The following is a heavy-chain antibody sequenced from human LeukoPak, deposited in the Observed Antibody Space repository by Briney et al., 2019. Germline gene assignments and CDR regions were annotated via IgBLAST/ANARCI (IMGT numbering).Heavy chain of an antibody. V-gene: IGHV3-23*01. J-gene: IGHJ4*02. CDR1: GFTSSSYA. D-gene: IGHD6-19*01. Sequence: GGSLRLSCAASGFTSSSYAMSWVRQAPGKGLEWVSAISGSGGSTYYADSVKGRFTISRDNSKNTLYLQMNSLRAEDTAVYYCAKDRDPRGAVAASWGQGTLVTVSS. CDR2: ISGSGGST. CDR3: AKDRDPRGAVAAS.